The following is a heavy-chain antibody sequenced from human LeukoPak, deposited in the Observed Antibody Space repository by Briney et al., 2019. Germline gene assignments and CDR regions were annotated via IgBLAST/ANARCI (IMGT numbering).Heavy chain of an antibody. CDR1: DGPISSHF. CDR2: IYYSGST. J-gene: IGHJ4*02. CDR3: ARDQGYCSGGSCSKGDY. Sequence: PSETLSLTCNVSDGPISSHFWSWIRQPPGKGLEWIGYIYYSGSTNYNPSLKSRVTISIDTSKNQFSLKLSSVTAADTAVYYCARDQGYCSGGSCSKGDYWGQGTLVTVSS. D-gene: IGHD2-15*01. V-gene: IGHV4-59*11.